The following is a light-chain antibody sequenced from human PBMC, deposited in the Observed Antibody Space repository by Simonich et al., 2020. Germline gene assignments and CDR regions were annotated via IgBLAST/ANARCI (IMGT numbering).Light chain of an antibody. CDR2: WAS. V-gene: IGKV4-1*01. CDR1: QSVLYSSNNKNN. CDR3: QQYYSTPFT. Sequence: DIVMTQSPDSLAVSLGERATINCKSSQSVLYSSNNKNNLAWYQQKPGQPPKLLIYWASTRESGVPDRFSGSGSGTDFILTISSLQAEDVAVYYCQQYYSTPFTFGPGTKVDIK. J-gene: IGKJ3*01.